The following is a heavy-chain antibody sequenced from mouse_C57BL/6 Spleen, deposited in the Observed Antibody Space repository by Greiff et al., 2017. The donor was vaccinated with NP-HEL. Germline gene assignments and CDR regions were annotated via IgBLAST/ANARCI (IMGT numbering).Heavy chain of an antibody. CDR1: GYTFTDYE. J-gene: IGHJ3*01. CDR3: TRYYYGSRWFAY. D-gene: IGHD1-1*01. CDR2: IDPETGGT. Sequence: QVQLQQSGAELVRPGASVTLSCKASGYTFTDYEMHWVKQTPVHGLEWIGAIDPETGGTAYNQKFKGKAILTADKSSSTAYMELRSLTSEDSAVYYCTRYYYGSRWFAYWGQGTLVTVSA. V-gene: IGHV1-15*01.